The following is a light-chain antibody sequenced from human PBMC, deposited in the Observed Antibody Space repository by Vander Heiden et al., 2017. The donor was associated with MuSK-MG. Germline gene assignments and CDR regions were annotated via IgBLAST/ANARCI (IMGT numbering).Light chain of an antibody. CDR2: AAS. CDR3: QQSDRTRYT. Sequence: DIQMTQSPSSLSASVGDRVTITCRASQTISSYLHWYQQKPGKAPNLLISAASSLQSGVPSRFNGNGSGTDFTLTISSLQPEDFATYYCQQSDRTRYTFGQGTKLEIK. V-gene: IGKV1-39*01. CDR1: QTISSY. J-gene: IGKJ2*01.